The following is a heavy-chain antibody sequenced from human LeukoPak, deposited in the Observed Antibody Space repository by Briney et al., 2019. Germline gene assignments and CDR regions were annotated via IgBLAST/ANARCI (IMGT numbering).Heavy chain of an antibody. J-gene: IGHJ4*02. D-gene: IGHD3-10*01. Sequence: PGRSLRLSCAASGFTFNRHPIHWVRQTPGKGLEWVAGVSQDGRNNYYTDSVKGRFTISRENSKNTLYLQMNSLRAEDTAVYFCAKRGVVIRVILVGFHREAYYFDSWGQGALVTVSS. CDR3: AKRGVVIRVILVGFHREAYYFDS. CDR2: VSQDGRNN. CDR1: GFTFNRHP. V-gene: IGHV3-30*07.